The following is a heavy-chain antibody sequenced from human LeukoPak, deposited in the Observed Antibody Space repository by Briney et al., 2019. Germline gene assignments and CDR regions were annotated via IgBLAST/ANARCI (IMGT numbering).Heavy chain of an antibody. D-gene: IGHD2-2*01. CDR3: ARGSGVAIVVVPAAIDGAFDI. CDR1: GFTFSSYA. J-gene: IGHJ3*02. Sequence: PGGSLRLSCAASGFTFSSYAMHWVRQAPGKGLEYVSAISSNGGSTYYANSVKGRFTISRDNSKNTLYLQMGSLRAEDMAVYYCARGSGVAIVVVPAAIDGAFDIWGQGTMVTVSS. CDR2: ISSNGGST. V-gene: IGHV3-64*01.